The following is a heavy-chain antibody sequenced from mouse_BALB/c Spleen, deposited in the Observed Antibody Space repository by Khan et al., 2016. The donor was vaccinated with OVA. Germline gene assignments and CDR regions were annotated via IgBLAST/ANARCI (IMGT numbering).Heavy chain of an antibody. CDR2: IWTGGGT. V-gene: IGHV2-9-2*01. Sequence: QVQLKQSGPGLVAPSQNLSITCTVSGFSLTSYDISWIRQPPGKGLEWLGVIWTGGGTNYNSAFMSRLSISKDNSKSPVFLKMNSLQSDDTAIYYCVRMGNYYGSFYWYFDVWGAGTTVTVSS. D-gene: IGHD1-1*01. J-gene: IGHJ1*01. CDR3: VRMGNYYGSFYWYFDV. CDR1: GFSLTSYD.